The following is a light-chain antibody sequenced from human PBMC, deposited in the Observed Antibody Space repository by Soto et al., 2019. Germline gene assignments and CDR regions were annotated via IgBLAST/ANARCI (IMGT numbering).Light chain of an antibody. J-gene: IGKJ1*01. Sequence: EIVLTQSPGTLSLSPGERATLSGRASQSVSSSYLAWYQQKPGQAPRLLIYGVSSRATGIPDTFSGSGSGTDFTLPISRLEPQDFAVYYCQQYGRSPTTFGQGTKVDIK. CDR1: QSVSSSY. CDR3: QQYGRSPTT. CDR2: GVS. V-gene: IGKV3-20*01.